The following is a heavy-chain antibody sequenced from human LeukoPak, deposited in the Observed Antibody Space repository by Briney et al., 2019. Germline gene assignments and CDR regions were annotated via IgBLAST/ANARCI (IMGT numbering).Heavy chain of an antibody. D-gene: IGHD2-15*01. V-gene: IGHV3-74*01. CDR3: ARVRGDYYMDV. Sequence: GGSLRLXCAASGFIYSSYWMHWVRRAPGKGLVSVSRITSDGSSTTYGDSVKGRFTISRDNAKNTLYLQMNSLRAEDTAVYYCARVRGDYYMDVWGKGTTVTVSS. CDR2: ITSDGSST. J-gene: IGHJ6*03. CDR1: GFIYSSYW.